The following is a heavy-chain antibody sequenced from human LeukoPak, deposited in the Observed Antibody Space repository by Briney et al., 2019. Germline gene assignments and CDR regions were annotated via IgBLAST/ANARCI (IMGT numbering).Heavy chain of an antibody. CDR1: GFTFSSSA. CDR2: ISGGGGST. CDR3: AKVPYGSGTRGGFDY. J-gene: IGHJ4*02. D-gene: IGHD3-10*01. V-gene: IGHV3-23*01. Sequence: GGSLRLSCAASGFTFSSSAMSWVRQAPGKGLEWLSTISGGGGSTYYADSVKGRFTISRDNSKNTLYLHMNGLRAEDTAVYYCAKVPYGSGTRGGFDYWGQGTLVTVSS.